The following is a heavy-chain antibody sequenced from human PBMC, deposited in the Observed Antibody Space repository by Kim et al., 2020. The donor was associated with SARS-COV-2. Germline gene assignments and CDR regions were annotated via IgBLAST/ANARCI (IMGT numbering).Heavy chain of an antibody. V-gene: IGHV1-46*01. CDR3: ARSGSGGWYYFDY. J-gene: IGHJ4*02. D-gene: IGHD6-19*01. Sequence: YGQKCQGSVNNTSDTSTRTVYMELSSLRSEDTAVYYCARSGSGGWYYFDYWGQGTLVTVSS.